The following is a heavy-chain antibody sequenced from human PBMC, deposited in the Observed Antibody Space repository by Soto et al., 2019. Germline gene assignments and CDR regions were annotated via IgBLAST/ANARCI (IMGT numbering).Heavy chain of an antibody. CDR1: GYTFTGYY. V-gene: IGHV1-2*04. CDR3: ARVGIAVAGDNGGYFDY. D-gene: IGHD6-19*01. J-gene: IGHJ4*02. Sequence: ASVKVSCKASGYTFTGYYMHWVRQAPGQGLEWMGWINPNSGGTNYAQKFQGWVTMTRDTSISTAYMELSRLRSDDTAVYYCARVGIAVAGDNGGYFDYWGQGTLVTVSS. CDR2: INPNSGGT.